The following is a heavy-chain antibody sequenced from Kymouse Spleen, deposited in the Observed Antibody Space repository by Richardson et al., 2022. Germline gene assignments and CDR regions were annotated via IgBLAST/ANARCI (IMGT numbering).Heavy chain of an antibody. J-gene: IGHJ2*01. CDR2: IYYSGST. CDR3: ARPRIAALYWYFDL. D-gene: IGHD6-6*01. Sequence: QLQLQESGPGLVKPSETLSLTCTVSGGSISSSSYYWGWIRQPPGKGLEWIGSIYYSGSTYYNPSLKSRVTISVDTSKNQFSLKLSSVTAADTAVYYCARPRIAALYWYFDLWGRGTLVTVSS. V-gene: IGHV4-39*01. CDR1: GGSISSSSYY.